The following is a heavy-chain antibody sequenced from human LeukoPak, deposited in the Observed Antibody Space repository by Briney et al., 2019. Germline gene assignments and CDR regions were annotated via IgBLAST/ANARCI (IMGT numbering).Heavy chain of an antibody. Sequence: SETLSLTCTVSGGSISSYYWSWIRQPPGKGLEWIGYIYYSGSTNYNPSLKSRVTISVDTSKNQFSLILSSVTTADTAVYYCAREVVAAAGTVDYWGQGTLVTVSS. CDR2: IYYSGST. CDR1: GGSISSYY. V-gene: IGHV4-59*01. D-gene: IGHD6-13*01. J-gene: IGHJ4*02. CDR3: AREVVAAAGTVDY.